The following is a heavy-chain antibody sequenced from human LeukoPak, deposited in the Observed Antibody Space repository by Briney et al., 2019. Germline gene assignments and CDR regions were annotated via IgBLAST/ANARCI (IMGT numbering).Heavy chain of an antibody. CDR3: AKDIVGSSRD. CDR1: GFPFSSYW. CDR2: IKQDGGET. Sequence: PGGSLRLSCVASGFPFSSYWMSWVRQAPGKGLEWVANIKQDGGETYFADSVKGRFIISRDNSKNSLYLQMNSLRAEDTAVYYCAKDIVGSSRDWGQGTLVTVSS. D-gene: IGHD6-6*01. J-gene: IGHJ4*02. V-gene: IGHV3-7*03.